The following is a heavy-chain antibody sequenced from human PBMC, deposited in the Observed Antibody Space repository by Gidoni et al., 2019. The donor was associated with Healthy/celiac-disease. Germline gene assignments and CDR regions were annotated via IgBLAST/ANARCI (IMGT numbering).Heavy chain of an antibody. D-gene: IGHD6-19*01. CDR3: ARNLRQWLVRNSYYYYGMDV. Sequence: QVQLVQSGAEVKKPGSSVKVSCKASGGTFSSYAISWVRQAPGQGLEWMGGIIPIFGTANYAQKFQGRVTITADESTSTAYMELSSLRSEDTAVYYCARNLRQWLVRNSYYYYGMDVWGQGTTVTVSS. CDR1: GGTFSSYA. CDR2: IIPIFGTA. V-gene: IGHV1-69*01. J-gene: IGHJ6*02.